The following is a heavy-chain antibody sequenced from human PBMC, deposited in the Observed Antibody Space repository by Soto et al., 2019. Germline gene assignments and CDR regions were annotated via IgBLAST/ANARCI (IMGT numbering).Heavy chain of an antibody. CDR3: VRGELRPRFDY. J-gene: IGHJ4*02. V-gene: IGHV3-74*01. Sequence: GGSLRLSCAASGFTFSTYWMHWVRQVPGKGLVWVSHIDNDGISTTYADSVKGRFTISRDTSKNTLSLQMNSLRAEDTAVYYCVRGELRPRFDYWGQGTLVTVSS. D-gene: IGHD1-7*01. CDR2: IDNDGIST. CDR1: GFTFSTYW.